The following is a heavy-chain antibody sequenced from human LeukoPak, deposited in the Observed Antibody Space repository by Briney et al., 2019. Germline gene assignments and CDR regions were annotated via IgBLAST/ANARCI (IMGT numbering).Heavy chain of an antibody. V-gene: IGHV4-59*01. D-gene: IGHD5-18*01. CDR3: VRVHSHTLWYFDL. CDR1: GASIGIYY. Sequence: PSETRSLTGTFAGASIGIYYWSWIRHPPGKGRGCIGFIYYSGSTNYNPSLRSRVTMSVDTSKNQFSLKLTSVTAADTALYYCVRVHSHTLWYFDLWGRGTLVTVSS. J-gene: IGHJ2*01. CDR2: IYYSGST.